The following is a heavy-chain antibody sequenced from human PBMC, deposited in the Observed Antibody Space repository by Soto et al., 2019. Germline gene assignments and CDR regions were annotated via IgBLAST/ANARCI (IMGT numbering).Heavy chain of an antibody. CDR2: ITPGGGNT. CDR1: GFPFSNYV. Sequence: GGSLRLSCVASGFPFSNYVLYWVRQAPGRGLEWVSAITPGGGNTYYADSVKGRFTISRDDSKDTQYLQMNSLRAEDTGVYYCAKLGVRVATAGVDYWGQGTLVTVS. V-gene: IGHV3-23*01. CDR3: AKLGVRVATAGVDY. D-gene: IGHD6-13*01. J-gene: IGHJ4*02.